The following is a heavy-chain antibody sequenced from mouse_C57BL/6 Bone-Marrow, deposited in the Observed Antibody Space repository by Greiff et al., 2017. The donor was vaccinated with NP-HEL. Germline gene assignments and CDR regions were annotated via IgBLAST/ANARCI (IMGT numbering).Heavy chain of an antibody. J-gene: IGHJ2*01. CDR2: ISYDGSN. CDR1: GYSITSGYY. D-gene: IGHD2-4*01. V-gene: IGHV3-6*01. Sequence: EVQLQQSGPGLVKPSQSLSLTCSVTGYSITSGYYWNWIRQFPGNKLEWMGYISYDGSNNYNPSLKNRISITRDTSKNQFFLKLNSVTTEDTATYYCARDPRCLYDYDYFDYWGQGTTLTVSS. CDR3: ARDPRCLYDYDYFDY.